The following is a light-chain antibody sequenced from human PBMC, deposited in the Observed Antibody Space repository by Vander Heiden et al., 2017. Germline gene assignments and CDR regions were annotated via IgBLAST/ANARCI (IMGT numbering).Light chain of an antibody. Sequence: DIQMTQSPSSLSASLGAGVTITCRTSQSISTHLNWYRQKPGKAPKLLIYGAYKLQSGARSRFSGSGSGTDFTLTISSLQPEDFATYYCQQTYSGRPTFGGGTKEGIK. CDR1: QSISTH. V-gene: IGKV1-39*01. J-gene: IGKJ4*01. CDR3: QQTYSGRPT. CDR2: GAY.